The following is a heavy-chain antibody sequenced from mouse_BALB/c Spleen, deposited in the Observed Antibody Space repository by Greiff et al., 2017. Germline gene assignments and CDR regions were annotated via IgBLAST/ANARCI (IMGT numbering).Heavy chain of an antibody. J-gene: IGHJ4*01. CDR2: IWWDDDK. V-gene: IGHV8-8*01. CDR1: GFSLSTSGMG. Sequence: QVTLKESGPGILQPSQTLSLTCSFSGFSLSTSGMGVGWIRQPSGKGLEWLAHIWWDDDKRYNPALKSRLTISKDTSSNQVFLKIASVDTADTATYYCARIRAYYRYEGAMDYWGQGTSVTVSS. CDR3: ARIRAYYRYEGAMDY. D-gene: IGHD2-14*01.